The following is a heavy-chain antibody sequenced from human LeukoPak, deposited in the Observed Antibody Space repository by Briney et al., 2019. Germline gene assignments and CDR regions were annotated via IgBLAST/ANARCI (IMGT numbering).Heavy chain of an antibody. CDR3: AKDKDTAPNYYYYMDV. Sequence: GGSLRLSCEASRFSFSNYAMHWVRQAPGKGLEWVAFLRYDGSNKYYADSVKGRFTISRDNSKNTLYLQMNSLRAEDTAVYYCAKDKDTAPNYYYYMDVWGKGTTVTISS. CDR2: LRYDGSNK. J-gene: IGHJ6*03. D-gene: IGHD5-18*01. V-gene: IGHV3-30*02. CDR1: RFSFSNYA.